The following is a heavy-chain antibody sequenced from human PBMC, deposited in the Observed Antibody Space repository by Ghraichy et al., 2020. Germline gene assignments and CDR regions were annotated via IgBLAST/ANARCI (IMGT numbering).Heavy chain of an antibody. CDR2: ITYIDSTT. D-gene: IGHD5-18*01. CDR3: AKDVREHCGYGRYGLDV. J-gene: IGHJ6*02. CDR1: GVTFNIYA. V-gene: IGHV3-23*01. Sequence: GGSLRLSCAASGVTFNIYAMSWVRQAPGKGLEWVSGITYIDSTTYYANSVKGRFTISRDNSNNTVSLQMNSLRAEDTAVYYCAKDVREHCGYGRYGLDVWGQGTTVTVSS.